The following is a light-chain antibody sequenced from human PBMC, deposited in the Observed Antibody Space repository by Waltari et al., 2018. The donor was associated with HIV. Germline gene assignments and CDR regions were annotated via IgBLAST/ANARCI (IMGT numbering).Light chain of an antibody. CDR3: AAWDVSVSGRGVI. Sequence: QSVLTQPPSASGAPGQSVTLSCSGSASNIGRGYVYWFQQLPETAPKILMYRNNQRPSGVPDRFSASKSGTSASLAISGLRPDDEADYYCAAWDVSVSGRGVIFGGGTKLTVL. V-gene: IGLV1-47*01. CDR1: ASNIGRGY. J-gene: IGLJ2*01. CDR2: RNN.